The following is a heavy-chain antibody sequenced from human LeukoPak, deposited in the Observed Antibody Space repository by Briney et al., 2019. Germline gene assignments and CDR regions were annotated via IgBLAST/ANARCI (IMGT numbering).Heavy chain of an antibody. CDR2: VYYRGSN. Sequence: PSETLSLTCTVSGGSISSGTYYWAWIRQPPGKGLESIVSVYYRGSNFFNPSFKSRVTISTDTSKNQFFLKLSAVTAADTAVYYCAGSHRYYDLWSGYSRAFDIWGQGTMATVSS. CDR1: GGSISSGTYY. CDR3: AGSHRYYDLWSGYSRAFDI. D-gene: IGHD3-3*01. J-gene: IGHJ3*02. V-gene: IGHV4-39*01.